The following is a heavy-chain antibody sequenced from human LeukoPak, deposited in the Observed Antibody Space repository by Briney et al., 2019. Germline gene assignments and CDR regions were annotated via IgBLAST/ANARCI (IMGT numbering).Heavy chain of an antibody. CDR1: GFTFSDYY. CDR3: ARDSGYSSSWYQDAFDI. Sequence: PGGSLRLSCAASGFTFSDYYMSWIRQAPGKGLEWVPYISSSGSTIYYADSVKGRFTISRDNAKNSLYLQMNSLRAEDTAVYYCARDSGYSSSWYQDAFDIWGQGTMVTVSS. CDR2: ISSSGSTI. V-gene: IGHV3-11*01. D-gene: IGHD6-13*01. J-gene: IGHJ3*02.